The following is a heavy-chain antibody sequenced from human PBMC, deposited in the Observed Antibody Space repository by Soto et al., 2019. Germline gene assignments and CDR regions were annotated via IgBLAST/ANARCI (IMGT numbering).Heavy chain of an antibody. CDR3: ARLNPIVVVPTPMGWSDP. CDR1: GANISSGGYY. D-gene: IGHD2-2*01. V-gene: IGHV4-31*03. Sequence: SETLSLTCTVSGANISSGGYYWSWIRQSPGKGLEWIGYIFYSGYNYYNPSLRSRLSMSVDTSKNQFSLRLTSVTAADTAVYFCARLNPIVVVPTPMGWSDPWGQGTLVTVSS. J-gene: IGHJ5*02. CDR2: IFYSGYN.